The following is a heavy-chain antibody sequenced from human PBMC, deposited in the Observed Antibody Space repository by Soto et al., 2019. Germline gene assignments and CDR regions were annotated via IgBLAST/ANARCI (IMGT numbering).Heavy chain of an antibody. D-gene: IGHD6-13*01. CDR2: ISAYNGNT. Sequence: ASVKVSCKASGYTFTSYGISWVRQAPGQGLEWMGWISAYNGNTNYAQKLQGRVTMTTDTSTSTAYMELRSLRSDDTAVYYCARGRRLVSSSWLYYYGMDVWGQGTTVTVAS. J-gene: IGHJ6*02. V-gene: IGHV1-18*01. CDR1: GYTFTSYG. CDR3: ARGRRLVSSSWLYYYGMDV.